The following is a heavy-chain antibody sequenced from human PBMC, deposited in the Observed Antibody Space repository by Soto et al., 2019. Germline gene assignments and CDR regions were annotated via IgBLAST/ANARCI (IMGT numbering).Heavy chain of an antibody. D-gene: IGHD3-10*01. CDR1: EYSFPIYW. J-gene: IGHJ4*02. V-gene: IGHV5-10-1*01. CDR2: IDPSDSFA. Sequence: LKISCQAFEYSFPIYWISWVRQKPGGGLEWMGRIDPSDSFATYSPSFQGHVTISADKSTRTVYLEWRSLQASDTATYYCARQQSGSGNSNFDFWGQGTPVTVSS. CDR3: ARQQSGSGNSNFDF.